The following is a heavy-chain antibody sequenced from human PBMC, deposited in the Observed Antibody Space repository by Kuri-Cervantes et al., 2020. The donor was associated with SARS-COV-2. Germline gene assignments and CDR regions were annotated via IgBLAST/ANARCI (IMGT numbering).Heavy chain of an antibody. Sequence: LRPSCTVSGGPISNGDYYWSWIRQAPGKGLEWIGYIYYSGSTYYNPSLTSLVTLSVDLSKNYFSLKLSSVTAADTAVYYCAGPITPYAFDIWGQGTMVTVSS. CDR1: GGPISNGDYY. CDR2: IYYSGST. V-gene: IGHV4-30-4*01. J-gene: IGHJ3*02. CDR3: AGPITPYAFDI. D-gene: IGHD2-15*01.